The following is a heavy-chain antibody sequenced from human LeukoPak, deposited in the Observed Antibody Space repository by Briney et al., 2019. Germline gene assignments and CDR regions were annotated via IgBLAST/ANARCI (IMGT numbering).Heavy chain of an antibody. D-gene: IGHD3-16*02. CDR2: INWNGGST. CDR1: GLTFDDYG. V-gene: IGHV3-20*04. Sequence: GGSLRLSCAASGLTFDDYGMRWVGQAPGKGVEWVSGINWNGGSTGYADSVKGRFTISRDNAKNSLYLQMNSLRAEDTALYYCARDSYYVWGSYRYTGSTYFDYWGQGTLVTVSS. J-gene: IGHJ4*02. CDR3: ARDSYYVWGSYRYTGSTYFDY.